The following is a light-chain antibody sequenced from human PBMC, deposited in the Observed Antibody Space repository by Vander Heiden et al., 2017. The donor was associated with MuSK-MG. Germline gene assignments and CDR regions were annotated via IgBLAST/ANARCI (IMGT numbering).Light chain of an antibody. CDR1: QSLLHSDGKTY. V-gene: IGKV2-29*01. Sequence: DIVMTQTPLSLSVTPGQPASISCKSSQSLLHSDGKTYLYWYLQKPGQSPQLLIYEGSSRLSGVQDRFSGRGSGTDLTLISSRGEDEDVGGYGAMPTIHLPFGGGTKVEIK. CDR2: EGS. J-gene: IGKJ4*01. CDR3: MPTIHLP.